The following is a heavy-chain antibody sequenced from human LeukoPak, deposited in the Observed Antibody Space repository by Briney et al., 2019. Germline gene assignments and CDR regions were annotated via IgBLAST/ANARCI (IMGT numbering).Heavy chain of an antibody. CDR1: GFTFSSYW. CDR2: IKQDGSEK. J-gene: IGHJ4*02. Sequence: PGGSLRLSCAASGFTFSSYWMSWVRQAPGKGLEWVANIKQDGSEKYYVDPVKGRFTISRDNAKNSLYLQMNSLRAEDTAVYYCARGSSSWYYPYYFDYWGQGTLVTVSS. D-gene: IGHD6-13*01. V-gene: IGHV3-7*01. CDR3: ARGSSSWYYPYYFDY.